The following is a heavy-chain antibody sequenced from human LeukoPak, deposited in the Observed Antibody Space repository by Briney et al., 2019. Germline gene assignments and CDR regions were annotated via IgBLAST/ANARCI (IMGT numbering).Heavy chain of an antibody. CDR1: GFSFSTFG. V-gene: IGHV3-21*04. D-gene: IGHD6-19*01. CDR3: ARDRVAGYWGAFDI. J-gene: IGHJ3*02. Sequence: PGGSLRLSCAASGFSFSTFGMNWVRQAPGKGLEWVSSISSRSSYIYYADSVKGRFTISRDNAKNSLYLQMNSLRAEDTAVYYCARDRVAGYWGAFDIWGQGTMVTVSS. CDR2: ISSRSSYI.